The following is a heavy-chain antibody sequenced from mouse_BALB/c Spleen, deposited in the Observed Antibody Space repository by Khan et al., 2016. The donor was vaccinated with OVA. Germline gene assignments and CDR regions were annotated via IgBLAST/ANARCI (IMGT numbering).Heavy chain of an antibody. CDR2: IYPGTGSI. D-gene: IGHD2-4*01. J-gene: IGHJ1*01. Sequence: VQLKQSGTELVRPGASVKLSCKTSGYIFTSNWIHWVKQRSGQGLEWIARIYPGTGSIYYNEKFKGKATLTADKSSSTAYMQLSSLKSEDSAVYFCAIGYDYDTSYVDVWGAGTTVTVSS. CDR1: GYIFTSNW. CDR3: AIGYDYDTSYVDV. V-gene: IGHV1-76*01.